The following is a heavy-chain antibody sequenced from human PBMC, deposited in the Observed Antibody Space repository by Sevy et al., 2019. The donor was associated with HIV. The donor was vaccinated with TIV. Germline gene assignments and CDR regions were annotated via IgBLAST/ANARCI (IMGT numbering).Heavy chain of an antibody. Sequence: GGSLRLSCAASGFTFSRYWMSWVRQAPGKGLEWVANIKKDGSEKYYVDSVKGRFTISRHNAKNSLFLQMNSLRAEDMAVYYCARDCSSTSCLWGLDVWGQGTTVTVSS. J-gene: IGHJ6*02. CDR1: GFTFSRYW. D-gene: IGHD2-2*01. CDR3: ARDCSSTSCLWGLDV. CDR2: IKKDGSEK. V-gene: IGHV3-7*03.